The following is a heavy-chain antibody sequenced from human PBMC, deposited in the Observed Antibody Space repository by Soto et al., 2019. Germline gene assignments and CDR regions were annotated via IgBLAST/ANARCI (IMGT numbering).Heavy chain of an antibody. CDR1: GFTFSSYG. J-gene: IGHJ4*02. Sequence: GGSLRLACAASGFTFSSYGMHWVRQAPGKGLEWVAVIWYDGGNKYYADSVKGRFTISRDNSKNTLYLQMNSLRAEDAAVYYCARYVDTAMECYFDYWGQGTLVTVSS. D-gene: IGHD5-18*01. CDR2: IWYDGGNK. V-gene: IGHV3-33*01. CDR3: ARYVDTAMECYFDY.